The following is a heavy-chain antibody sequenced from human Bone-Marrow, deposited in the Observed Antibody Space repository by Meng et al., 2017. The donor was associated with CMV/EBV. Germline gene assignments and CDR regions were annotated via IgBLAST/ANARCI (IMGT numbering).Heavy chain of an antibody. CDR1: GYTFTSYG. J-gene: IGHJ4*02. V-gene: IGHV1-18*01. CDR3: ARGLGIAVAGAMPFDY. Sequence: ASVKVSCKASGYTFTSYGISWVRQAPGQGLEWMGWISAYNGNTNYAQKLQGRVTMTTDTSTSTAYMGLRSLRSADTSVYYRARGLGIAVAGAMPFDYWGQGTLVTVSS. D-gene: IGHD6-19*01. CDR2: ISAYNGNT.